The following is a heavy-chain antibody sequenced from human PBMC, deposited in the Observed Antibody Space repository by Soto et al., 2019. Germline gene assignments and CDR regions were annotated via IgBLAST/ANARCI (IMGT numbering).Heavy chain of an antibody. Sequence: QVQLQESGPGLVKPSETLSLTCTVSGGSISSYYWSWIRQPPGKGLEWIGYIYYSGSTNYNPSLKSRDTISVDTSKNQFSLKLSSVTAADTAVYYCAREGREGEDLDSWGQGTLVTVSS. V-gene: IGHV4-59*01. CDR2: IYYSGST. D-gene: IGHD2-15*01. CDR3: AREGREGEDLDS. J-gene: IGHJ4*02. CDR1: GGSISSYY.